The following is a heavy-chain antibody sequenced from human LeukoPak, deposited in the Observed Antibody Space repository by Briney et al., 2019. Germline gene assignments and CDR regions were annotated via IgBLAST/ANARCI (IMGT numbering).Heavy chain of an antibody. CDR1: GFTFSSFE. V-gene: IGHV3-23*01. D-gene: IGHD7-27*01. J-gene: IGHJ4*02. CDR2: ISPRGGGT. Sequence: GGSLRLSCAASGFTFSSFEMNWVRQAPGKGLEWLEGISPRGGGTYYADSVKGRFTISRDDSKNTLSLQMNSLRVEDTAVYYCARDLAWGAFDYWGQGTLVTVSS. CDR3: ARDLAWGAFDY.